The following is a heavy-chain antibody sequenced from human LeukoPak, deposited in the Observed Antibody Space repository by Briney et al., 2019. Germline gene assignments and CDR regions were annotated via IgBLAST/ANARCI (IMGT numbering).Heavy chain of an antibody. CDR3: ARDYITLGSSYGYYTRANWFDP. V-gene: IGHV1-18*01. Sequence: ASVKVSCKASGYTFTSYSISWVRQAPGQGLEWMGWISAYNGNTNYAQKLQGRVTMTTDTSTSTAYMELRSLRSDDTAVYYCARDYITLGSSYGYYTRANWFDPWGQGTLVTVSS. J-gene: IGHJ5*02. D-gene: IGHD5-18*01. CDR1: GYTFTSYS. CDR2: ISAYNGNT.